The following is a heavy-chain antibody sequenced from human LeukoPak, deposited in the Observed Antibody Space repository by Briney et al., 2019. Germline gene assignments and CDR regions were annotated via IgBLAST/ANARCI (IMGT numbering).Heavy chain of an antibody. CDR3: ARDLGDWFGEAFDI. CDR1: GFTFSSYS. D-gene: IGHD3-10*01. J-gene: IGHJ3*02. CDR2: ISSGSSTI. V-gene: IGHV3-48*01. Sequence: GGSLRLSCAASGFTFSSYSMNWVRQAPGKGLEWVSYISSGSSTIYYADSVKGRFTISRDNAKNSLYLQMNSLGAEDTAVYYCARDLGDWFGEAFDIWGQGTMVTVSS.